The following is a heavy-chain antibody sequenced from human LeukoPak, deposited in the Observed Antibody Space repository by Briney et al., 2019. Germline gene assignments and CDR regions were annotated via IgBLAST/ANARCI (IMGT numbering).Heavy chain of an antibody. V-gene: IGHV3-7*01. J-gene: IGHJ4*02. Sequence: GGSLRLSCAASGFTFNNYWMTWVRQGPGKGLEWVANIKPGGNEKYYVDSVKGRFTISRDNSKNTLYLQMNSLRAEDTAVYYCARALEWLLIDYWGQGTLVTVSS. CDR2: IKPGGNEK. CDR1: GFTFNNYW. CDR3: ARALEWLLIDY. D-gene: IGHD5-12*01.